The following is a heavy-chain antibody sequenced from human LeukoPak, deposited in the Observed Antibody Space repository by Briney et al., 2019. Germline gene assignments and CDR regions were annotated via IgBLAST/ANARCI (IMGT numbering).Heavy chain of an antibody. V-gene: IGHV4-34*01. CDR1: GGSFSGYY. CDR2: INHSGST. D-gene: IGHD3-10*01. J-gene: IGHJ4*02. Sequence: PSETLSLTCAVYGGSFSGYYWSWIRQPPGKGLEWIGEINHSGSTNYNPSLKSRVTTSVDTSKNQFSLKLSSVTAADTAVYYCARAGERDYYGSGSQIYSFDYWGQGTLVTVSS. CDR3: ARAGERDYYGSGSQIYSFDY.